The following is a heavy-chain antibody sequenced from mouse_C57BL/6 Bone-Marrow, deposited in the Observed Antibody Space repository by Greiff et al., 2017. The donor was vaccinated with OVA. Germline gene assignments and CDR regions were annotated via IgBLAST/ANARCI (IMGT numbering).Heavy chain of an antibody. CDR3: ARDQITTGTWFAY. CDR1: GYSITSGYY. V-gene: IGHV3-6*01. Sequence: ESGPGLVKPSQSLSLTCSVTGYSITSGYYWNWIRQFPGNKLEWMGYISYDGSNNYNPSLKNRISITRDTSKNQFFLKLNSVTTEDTATYYCARDQITTGTWFAYWGQGTLVTVSA. CDR2: ISYDGSN. J-gene: IGHJ3*01. D-gene: IGHD1-1*01.